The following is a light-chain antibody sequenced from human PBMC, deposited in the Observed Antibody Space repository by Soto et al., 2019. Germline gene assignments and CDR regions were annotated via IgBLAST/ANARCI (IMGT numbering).Light chain of an antibody. Sequence: EIVLTQSPATLSLSPGERATLSCRASQSVSQYLAWYQQKPGQAPRLLIYGASSRANGIPDRFSGSGSGTDFTLTINGLEPEDFAVYYCQQYATSARLTFGPGTNVDI. CDR3: QQYATSARLT. CDR2: GAS. V-gene: IGKV3-20*01. J-gene: IGKJ3*01. CDR1: QSVSQY.